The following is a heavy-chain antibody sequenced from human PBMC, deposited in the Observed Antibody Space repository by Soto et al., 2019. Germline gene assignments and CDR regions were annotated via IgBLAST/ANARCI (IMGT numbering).Heavy chain of an antibody. J-gene: IGHJ5*02. V-gene: IGHV2-26*01. D-gene: IGHD6-13*01. CDR2: IFSNDEK. CDR3: ARIYSSSWQGYNWFDP. CDR1: GFSLSNARMG. Sequence: QVTLKESGPVLVKPTETLTLTCTVSGFSLSNARMGVSWIRQPPGKPLEWLAHIFSNDEKSYSTSLKSRLTISKDTSKSQVVLTMTNMDPVDTATYYCARIYSSSWQGYNWFDPWGQGTLVTVSS.